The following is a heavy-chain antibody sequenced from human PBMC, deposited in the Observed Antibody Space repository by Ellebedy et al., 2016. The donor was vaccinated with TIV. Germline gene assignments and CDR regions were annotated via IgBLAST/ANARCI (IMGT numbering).Heavy chain of an antibody. V-gene: IGHV3-74*01. J-gene: IGHJ3*02. D-gene: IGHD2-15*01. CDR2: IGSDGIGT. Sequence: GESLKISCAASGFTFSNYWMHWVRQVPGEGLVWVARIGSDGIGTSYADSVKGRFTISRDNAKKTLFLQMNSLRAEDTALYYCARVYCSGATCPAAFDIWGQGTMVTVSS. CDR1: GFTFSNYW. CDR3: ARVYCSGATCPAAFDI.